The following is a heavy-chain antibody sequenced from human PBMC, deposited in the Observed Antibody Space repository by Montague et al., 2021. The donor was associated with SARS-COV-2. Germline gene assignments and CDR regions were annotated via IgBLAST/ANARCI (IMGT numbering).Heavy chain of an antibody. Sequence: SETLSLTCAVYGGSFSGYYWSWIRQPPGKGLEGIGEIKHSGSTNYNPSLKSRVTISMDTSKNQFYLKLSSVTAADTAVYYCARGVRQLGVRYYYYYIDVWDKGTTVTVSS. CDR3: ARGVRQLGVRYYYYYIDV. D-gene: IGHD6-6*01. CDR1: GGSFSGYY. V-gene: IGHV4-34*01. J-gene: IGHJ6*03. CDR2: IKHSGST.